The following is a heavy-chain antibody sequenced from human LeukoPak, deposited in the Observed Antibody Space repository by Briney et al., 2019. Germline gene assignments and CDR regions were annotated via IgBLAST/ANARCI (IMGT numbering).Heavy chain of an antibody. J-gene: IGHJ4*02. CDR1: GFTVSSKY. V-gene: IGHV3-53*01. CDR3: ARGSPTIAAAGTSFDY. CDR2: IYSGGST. D-gene: IGHD6-13*01. Sequence: PGGSPRLSCAASGFTVSSKYMSWVRQAPGKGLEWVSVIYSGGSTYYADSVKGRFTISRDNSKNTLYLQMNSLRAEDTAVYYCARGSPTIAAAGTSFDYWSQGTLVTVSS.